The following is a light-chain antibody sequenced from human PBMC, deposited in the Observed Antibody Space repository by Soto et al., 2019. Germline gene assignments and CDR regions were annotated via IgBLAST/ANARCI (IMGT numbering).Light chain of an antibody. Sequence: EIVLTQSPATLSLSPGERATLSCRASQTISNYLAWYQQNPGQAPRLLIYEASSRATGIPDRFSGSGSGTDFTLTISRLEPEDFAVYYCQQYRTFGQGTKVDIK. CDR2: EAS. V-gene: IGKV3-11*01. CDR3: QQYRT. J-gene: IGKJ1*01. CDR1: QTISNY.